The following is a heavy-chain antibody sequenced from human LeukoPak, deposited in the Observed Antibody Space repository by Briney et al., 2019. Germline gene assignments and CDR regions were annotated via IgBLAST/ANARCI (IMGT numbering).Heavy chain of an antibody. V-gene: IGHV3-21*01. Sequence: GGSLRLSCAASGFTFSSYSMNWVRQAPGKGLEWVSSISSSSRYIYYAHSVKGRFTISRDNAKNSLYLQMNSLRAEDTAVYYCARDLGIGRGFDYWGQGTLVTVSS. CDR2: ISSSSRYI. CDR3: ARDLGIGRGFDY. CDR1: GFTFSSYS. J-gene: IGHJ4*02. D-gene: IGHD2-15*01.